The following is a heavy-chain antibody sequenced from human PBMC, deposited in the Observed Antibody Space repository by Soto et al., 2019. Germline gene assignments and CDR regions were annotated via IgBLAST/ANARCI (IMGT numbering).Heavy chain of an antibody. J-gene: IGHJ4*02. D-gene: IGHD6-13*01. V-gene: IGHV4-39*01. CDR2: IYYSGSN. CDR1: GGSISSSSYY. CDR3: ASYPSAAAVFDY. Sequence: SETLSLTCTVSGGSISSSSYYWGWIRQPPGKGLEWIGSIYYSGSNYYNPSLKSRVTISVDTSKNQFSLKLSSVTAADTAVYYCASYPSAAAVFDYWGKGTLVTVSS.